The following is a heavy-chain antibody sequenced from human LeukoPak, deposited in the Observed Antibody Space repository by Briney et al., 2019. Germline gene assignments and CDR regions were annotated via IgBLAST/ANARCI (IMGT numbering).Heavy chain of an antibody. V-gene: IGHV3-9*03. D-gene: IGHD6-13*01. J-gene: IGHJ6*02. CDR3: AKDIDIAAAGTPDV. Sequence: GGSLRLSCAASGFTFSSYWMHWVRQAPGKGLEWVSGISWNSGSIGYADSVKGRFTISRDNAKNSLYLQMNSLRAEDMALYYCAKDIDIAAAGTPDVWGQGTTVTVSS. CDR2: ISWNSGSI. CDR1: GFTFSSYW.